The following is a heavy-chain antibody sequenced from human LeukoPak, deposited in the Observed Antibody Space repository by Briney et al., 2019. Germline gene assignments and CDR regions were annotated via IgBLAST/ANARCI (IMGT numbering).Heavy chain of an antibody. J-gene: IGHJ4*02. V-gene: IGHV3-23*01. CDR2: IGASGGST. CDR1: GFTFSSYA. D-gene: IGHD3-9*01. CDR3: AKAEGYDILTGLDY. Sequence: GGSLRLSCATSGFTFSSYAVSWVRQAPGKGLEWVSSIGASGGSTYYADSVKGRFTISRDNSKNTLYLQMNSLRTEDTAVYYCAKAEGYDILTGLDYWGQGTLVTVSS.